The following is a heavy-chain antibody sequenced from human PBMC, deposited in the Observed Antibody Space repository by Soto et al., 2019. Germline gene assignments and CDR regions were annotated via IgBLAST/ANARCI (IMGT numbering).Heavy chain of an antibody. CDR2: VYWDEDK. CDR3: ARRGTSSAAAGWFDP. D-gene: IGHD3-16*01. CDR1: GFSLTTAGMG. Sequence: QITLKESGPALVKPTQTLTLTCSFSGFSLTTAGMGVGWIRQPPGKAPEWVALVYWDEDKRYNPSLRSRLTITTDTSKNLVVVTLTDMDPVDTGTYYCARRGTSSAAAGWFDPWGQGILVTVSS. J-gene: IGHJ5*02. V-gene: IGHV2-5*02.